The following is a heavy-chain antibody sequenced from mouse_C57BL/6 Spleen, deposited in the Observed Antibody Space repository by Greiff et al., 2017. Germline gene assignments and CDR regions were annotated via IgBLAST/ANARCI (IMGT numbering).Heavy chain of an antibody. CDR1: GYSFTSYY. Sequence: QVQLQQSGPELVKPGTSVKISCKASGYSFTSYYIHWVKQRPGQGLEWFGWIYPGSNNTKYNEKFKGKATLTADTSSSTAYMQLSSLTSEDSAVYYCASSKDYYVSSPWFAYWGQGTLVTVSA. CDR3: ASSKDYYVSSPWFAY. CDR2: IYPGSNNT. J-gene: IGHJ3*01. D-gene: IGHD1-1*01. V-gene: IGHV1-66*01.